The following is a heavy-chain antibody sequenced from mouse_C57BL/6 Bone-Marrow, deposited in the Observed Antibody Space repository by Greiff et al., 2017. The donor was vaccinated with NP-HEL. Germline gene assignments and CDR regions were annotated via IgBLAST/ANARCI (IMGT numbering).Heavy chain of an antibody. CDR1: GYTFTSYD. CDR3: AILGPAWFAY. CDR2: IYPRDGST. J-gene: IGHJ3*01. Sequence: VKLMESGPELVKPGASVKLSCKASGYTFTSYDINWVKQRPGQGLEWIGWIYPRDGSTKYNEKFKGKATLTVDTSSSTAYMELHSLTSEDSAVYFCAILGPAWFAYWGQGTLVTVSA. V-gene: IGHV1-85*01. D-gene: IGHD4-1*01.